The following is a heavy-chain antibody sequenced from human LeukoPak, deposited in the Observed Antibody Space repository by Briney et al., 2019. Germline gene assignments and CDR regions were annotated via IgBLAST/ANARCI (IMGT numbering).Heavy chain of an antibody. D-gene: IGHD2-15*01. Sequence: GGSLRLSCAASGFTFSSYEMNWVRQAPGKGLEWVSYISSSGSTIYSADSVKGRFTISRDNAKNSVYLQMNSLRDEDTAVYYCARELGYCSGTTCSVHYYGMDVWGQGTTVTVSS. J-gene: IGHJ6*02. CDR1: GFTFSSYE. V-gene: IGHV3-48*03. CDR2: ISSSGSTI. CDR3: ARELGYCSGTTCSVHYYGMDV.